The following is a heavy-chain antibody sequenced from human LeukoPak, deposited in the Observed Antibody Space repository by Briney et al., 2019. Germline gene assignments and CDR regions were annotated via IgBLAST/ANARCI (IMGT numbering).Heavy chain of an antibody. CDR1: GFTFSDYG. J-gene: IGHJ4*02. V-gene: IGHV3-33*01. Sequence: GGSLRLSCAASGFTFSDYGMHGVRQAPGKGLEWVAVIWYDGRNQGYADSVKGRFTISRDNSQNTLYLQMNSLRAEDTAVYYCARTGELSAALDYWGQGTLVTVSS. D-gene: IGHD3-16*02. CDR3: ARTGELSAALDY. CDR2: IWYDGRNQ.